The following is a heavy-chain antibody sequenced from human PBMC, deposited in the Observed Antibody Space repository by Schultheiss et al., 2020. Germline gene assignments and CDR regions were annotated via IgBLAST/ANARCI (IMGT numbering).Heavy chain of an antibody. J-gene: IGHJ4*02. CDR3: AKDLVRGSGSYYLVWSYFDY. CDR2: ISYDGSNK. CDR1: GFTFSSYA. D-gene: IGHD3-10*01. Sequence: GGSLRLSCAASGFTFSSYAMHWVRQAPGKGLEWVAVISYDGSNKYYADSVKGRFTISRDNSKNTLYLQMNSLRAEDTAVYYCAKDLVRGSGSYYLVWSYFDYWGQGVLVTVSS. V-gene: IGHV3-30-3*01.